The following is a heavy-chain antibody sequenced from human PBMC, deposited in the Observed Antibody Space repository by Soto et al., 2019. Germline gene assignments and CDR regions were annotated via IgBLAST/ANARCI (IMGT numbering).Heavy chain of an antibody. J-gene: IGHJ3*02. CDR1: GFTFSSYS. Sequence: GGSLRLSCAASGFTFSSYSMNWVRQAPGKGLEWVSSISSSSSYIYYADSVKGRFTISRDNAKNSLYLQMNSLRAEDTAVYYCASHRDIFSTGYHGAFDIWGQGTMVTVSS. CDR2: ISSSSSYI. V-gene: IGHV3-21*01. CDR3: ASHRDIFSTGYHGAFDI. D-gene: IGHD3-9*01.